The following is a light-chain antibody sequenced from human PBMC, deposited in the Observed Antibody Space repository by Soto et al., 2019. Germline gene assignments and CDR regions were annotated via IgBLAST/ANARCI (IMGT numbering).Light chain of an antibody. V-gene: IGLV2-14*01. CDR1: SSDVGSYNY. J-gene: IGLJ1*01. Sequence: QSVLTQPASVSGSPGQSSTISCAGTSSDVGSYNYVSWYQQHPGKAPKLMIYEVSNRPSGVSSRFSGSKSGNTASLTISGLQAEDEADYYCSSYTSSSTLFGTGTKLTVL. CDR3: SSYTSSSTL. CDR2: EVS.